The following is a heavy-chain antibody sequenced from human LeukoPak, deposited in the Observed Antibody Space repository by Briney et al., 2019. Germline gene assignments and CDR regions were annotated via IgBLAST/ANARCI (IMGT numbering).Heavy chain of an antibody. D-gene: IGHD1-26*01. CDR1: LFTFGDPS. J-gene: IGHJ4*02. Sequence: GGSLRLSCAAALFTFGDPSMDCVRQAPGKGLEWVGRIRNKANSYTTEYAAAVKGRFTFSRDDSKNSLYLQMNSLKTEDTAAYYCARRYSGGGGPLDSWGQGTLVTVSS. CDR2: IRNKANSYTT. V-gene: IGHV3-72*01. CDR3: ARRYSGGGGPLDS.